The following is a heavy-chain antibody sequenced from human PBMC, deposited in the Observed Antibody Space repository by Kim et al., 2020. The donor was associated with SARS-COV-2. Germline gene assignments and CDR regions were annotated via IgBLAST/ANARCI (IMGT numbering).Heavy chain of an antibody. CDR3: AAETATIFGVVTNDY. J-gene: IGHJ4*02. Sequence: GGSLRLSCAASGFTFSSYSMNWVRQAPGKGLEWVSSISSSSSYIYYADSVKGRFTISRDNAKNSLYLQMNSLRAEDTAVYYCAAETATIFGVVTNDYWGQGTLVTVSS. CDR2: ISSSSSYI. V-gene: IGHV3-21*01. CDR1: GFTFSSYS. D-gene: IGHD3-3*01.